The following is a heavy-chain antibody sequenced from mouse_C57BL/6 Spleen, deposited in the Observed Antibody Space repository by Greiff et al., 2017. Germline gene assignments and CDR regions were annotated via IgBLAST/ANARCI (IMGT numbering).Heavy chain of an antibody. D-gene: IGHD1-1*01. J-gene: IGHJ2*01. Sequence: EVKLQQSGPELVKPGASVKMSCKASGYTFTDYNMHWVKQSHGKSLEWIGYINPNNGGTSYNQKFKGKATLTVNKSSSTAYMELRSLTSEDSAVYYCARDYGSSYPYYFDYWGQGTTLTVSS. CDR2: INPNNGGT. V-gene: IGHV1-22*01. CDR1: GYTFTDYN. CDR3: ARDYGSSYPYYFDY.